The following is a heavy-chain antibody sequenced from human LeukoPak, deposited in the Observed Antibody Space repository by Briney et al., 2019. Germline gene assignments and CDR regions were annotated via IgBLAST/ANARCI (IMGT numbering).Heavy chain of an antibody. CDR2: IHPDGSST. CDR1: GFTFSSYW. CDR3: ARERAAGFDY. J-gene: IGHJ4*02. Sequence: GGSLRLSCAASGFTFSSYWMHWVRQAPGKGLVWVSRIHPDGSSTTYADSVKGRFTISRDNAKNTLYLQMNSLRAGDTAVYYCARERAAGFDYWGQGTLVTVSS. D-gene: IGHD6-13*01. V-gene: IGHV3-74*01.